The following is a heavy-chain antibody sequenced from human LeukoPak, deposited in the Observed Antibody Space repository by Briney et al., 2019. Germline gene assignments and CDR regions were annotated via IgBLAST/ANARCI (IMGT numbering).Heavy chain of an antibody. CDR1: GFTFSSYA. D-gene: IGHD3-22*01. CDR2: ISGSGGST. Sequence: GGSLRLSCAASGFTFSSYAMSWVRQAPGKGLEWVSAISGSGGSTYYADSVKGRFAISRDNSKNTLYLQMNSLRAEDTAVYYCAKGSAIVVVNDAFDIWGQGTMVTVSS. J-gene: IGHJ3*02. CDR3: AKGSAIVVVNDAFDI. V-gene: IGHV3-23*01.